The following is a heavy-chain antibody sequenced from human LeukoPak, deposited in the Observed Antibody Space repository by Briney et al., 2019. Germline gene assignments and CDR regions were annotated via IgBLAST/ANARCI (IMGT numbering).Heavy chain of an antibody. J-gene: IGHJ4*02. CDR3: ARVRYGSGSYSIDY. CDR2: IYYSGST. D-gene: IGHD3-10*01. V-gene: IGHV4-31*03. CDR1: GGSISSGGYY. Sequence: PSQTLSLTCTVSGGSISSGGYYWSWIRQHPGEGLEWIGYIYYSGSTYYNPSLKSRVTISVDTSKNQFSLKLSSVTAADTAVYYCARVRYGSGSYSIDYWGQGTLVTVSS.